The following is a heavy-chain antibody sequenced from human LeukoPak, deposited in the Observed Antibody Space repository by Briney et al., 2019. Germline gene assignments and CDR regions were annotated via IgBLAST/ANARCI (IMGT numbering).Heavy chain of an antibody. CDR3: ARDRGYSYGFGY. Sequence: SVRVSCKASGGTFSSYAISWVRQAPGQGLEWMGGIIPIFGTANYAQKFQGRVTITADESTSTAYMELSSLRSEDTAVYYCARDRGYSYGFGYWGQGTLVTVSS. D-gene: IGHD5-18*01. CDR2: IIPIFGTA. V-gene: IGHV1-69*13. J-gene: IGHJ4*02. CDR1: GGTFSSYA.